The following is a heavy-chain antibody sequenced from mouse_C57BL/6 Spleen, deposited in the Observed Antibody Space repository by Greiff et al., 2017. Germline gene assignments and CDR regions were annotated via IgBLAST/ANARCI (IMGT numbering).Heavy chain of an antibody. Sequence: EVMLVESGGGLVKPGGSLKLSCAASGFTFSSYAMSWVRQTPEKRLEWVATISDGGSYTYYPDNVKGRFTISRDNAKNNLYLQRSHLKSEDTAMYYCARDKSNYESYYAMDYWGQGTSVTVSS. V-gene: IGHV5-4*01. J-gene: IGHJ4*01. D-gene: IGHD2-5*01. CDR1: GFTFSSYA. CDR3: ARDKSNYESYYAMDY. CDR2: ISDGGSYT.